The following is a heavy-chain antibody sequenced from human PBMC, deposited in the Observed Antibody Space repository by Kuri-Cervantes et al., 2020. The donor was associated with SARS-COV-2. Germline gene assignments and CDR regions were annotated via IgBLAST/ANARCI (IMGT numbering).Heavy chain of an antibody. V-gene: IGHV4-34*01. D-gene: IGHD3-22*01. J-gene: IGHJ4*02. CDR1: GGSFSGYY. Sequence: SETLSLTCAVYGGSFSGYYWSWIRQPPGKGLEWIGEINHSGSTNYNPSLKSRVTISVDTSKNQFSLRLSSVTAADTAVYYCARGKAEVNMIVLVITSGAYYFDYWGQGSLVTVSS. CDR2: INHSGST. CDR3: ARGKAEVNMIVLVITSGAYYFDY.